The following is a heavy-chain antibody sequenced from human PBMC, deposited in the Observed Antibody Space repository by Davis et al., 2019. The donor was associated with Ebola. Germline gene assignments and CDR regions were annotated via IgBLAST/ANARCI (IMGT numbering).Heavy chain of an antibody. D-gene: IGHD2-15*01. Sequence: ASVKVSCKASGYTFTSYYMHWVRQAPGQGLEWMGIINPSGGSTSYAQKFQGRVTMTRDTSTSTVYMELSSLRSEDTAVYYCARGRVVVAATGEILYYYYGMVVWGQGTTVTVSS. CDR3: ARGRVVVAATGEILYYYYGMVV. J-gene: IGHJ6*02. CDR2: INPSGGST. CDR1: GYTFTSYY. V-gene: IGHV1-46*01.